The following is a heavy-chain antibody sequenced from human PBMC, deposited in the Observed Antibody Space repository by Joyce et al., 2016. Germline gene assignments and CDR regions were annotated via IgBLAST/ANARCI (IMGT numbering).Heavy chain of an antibody. D-gene: IGHD5-24*01. V-gene: IGHV4-31*03. CDR1: GGSVRRGGYY. J-gene: IGHJ4*02. CDR3: ARALGRGYYFDY. CDR2: IYHSGSA. Sequence: QVQLQESGPGLVKPSQTLSLTCTVSGGSVRRGGYYWSWIRQHPGRGREGIGYIYHSGSADYAPSLESRVTMSVDTSRNQFSLNLTSVSVADTAVYYCARALGRGYYFDYWGQGTLITVSS.